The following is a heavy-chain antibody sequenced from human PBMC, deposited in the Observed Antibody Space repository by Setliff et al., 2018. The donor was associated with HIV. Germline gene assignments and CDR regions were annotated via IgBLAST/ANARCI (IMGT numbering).Heavy chain of an antibody. J-gene: IGHJ3*02. Sequence: ASVKVSCKASGYVFTTYVINWVRQAPGRGLELMGWINANTGNPRYAPGFTGRFVFSLDTSATTAHLQINGLKTDDTAVYYCARDYYCGRDCYSAFDSWGQGTMVTVSS. CDR3: ARDYYCGRDCYSAFDS. CDR1: GYVFTTYV. V-gene: IGHV7-4-1*02. CDR2: INANTGNP. D-gene: IGHD2-21*01.